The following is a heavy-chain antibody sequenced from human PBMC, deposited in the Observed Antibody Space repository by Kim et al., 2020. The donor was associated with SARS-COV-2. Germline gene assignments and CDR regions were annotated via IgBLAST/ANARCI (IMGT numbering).Heavy chain of an antibody. J-gene: IGHJ4*02. Sequence: GGSLRLSCAASGLTVSSNYMNWVRQAPGEGLEWVSVLYSGGSTHYADSVRGRCTISRDHTKNTVYLQMNSLSVEDTAIYYCARHKTAGNYNSPFDYWGQGTLVTVSS. CDR1: GLTVSSNY. CDR2: LYSGGST. CDR3: ARHKTAGNYNSPFDY. D-gene: IGHD3-3*01. V-gene: IGHV3-53*03.